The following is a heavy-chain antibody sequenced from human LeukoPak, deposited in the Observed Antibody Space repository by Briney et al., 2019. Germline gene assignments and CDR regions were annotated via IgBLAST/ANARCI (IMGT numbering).Heavy chain of an antibody. CDR2: ISAYNGNT. J-gene: IGHJ4*02. CDR3: VRDRDGYNGGDY. V-gene: IGHV1-18*01. CDR1: GYTFTSYA. D-gene: IGHD5-24*01. Sequence: ASVKVSCKASGYTFTSYAMHWVRQAPGQRLEWMGWISAYNGNTNYAQKLQGRVTMTTDTSTSTAYMELRSLRSDDTAVYYCVRDRDGYNGGDYWGQGTLVTVSS.